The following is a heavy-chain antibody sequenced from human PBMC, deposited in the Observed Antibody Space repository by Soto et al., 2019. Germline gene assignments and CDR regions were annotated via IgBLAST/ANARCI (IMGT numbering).Heavy chain of an antibody. V-gene: IGHV3-23*01. CDR1: GFSFSSYA. D-gene: IGHD5-18*01. Sequence: GGSLRLSCAASGFSFSSYAMSWVRQAPGKGVEWVSAISGSGGSTYYADSGKGRFTISRDNSKNTLYLQMNSLRAEDTAVYYSAKDHSYGRPEYFQHWGQGTLVTVSS. J-gene: IGHJ1*01. CDR3: AKDHSYGRPEYFQH. CDR2: ISGSGGST.